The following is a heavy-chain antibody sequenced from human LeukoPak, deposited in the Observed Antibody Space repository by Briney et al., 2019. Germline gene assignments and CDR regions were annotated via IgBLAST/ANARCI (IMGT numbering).Heavy chain of an antibody. CDR2: IYHSGST. Sequence: SETLSLTCTVSGYSISSGYYWGWIRQPPGKGLEWIGSIYHSGSTYYNPSLKSRVTISVDTSKNQFSLKLSSVTAADTAVYYCARVMGEWLDYYYFDYWGQGTLVTVSS. J-gene: IGHJ4*02. V-gene: IGHV4-38-2*02. CDR1: GYSISSGYY. D-gene: IGHD3-3*01. CDR3: ARVMGEWLDYYYFDY.